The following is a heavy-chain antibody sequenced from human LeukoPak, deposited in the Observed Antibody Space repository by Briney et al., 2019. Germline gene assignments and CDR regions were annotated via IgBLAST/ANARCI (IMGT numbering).Heavy chain of an antibody. CDR3: ARVMIARRWPDY. J-gene: IGHJ4*02. Sequence: ASVKVSCKASGYTFTGYYMHWVRQAPGQGLEWMGWINPNSGGTNYAQKFQGRVTMTRDTSISTAYMELSRLRSDDTAVYYCARVMIARRWPDYWGQGTLVTVSS. CDR2: INPNSGGT. D-gene: IGHD3-22*01. CDR1: GYTFTGYY. V-gene: IGHV1-2*02.